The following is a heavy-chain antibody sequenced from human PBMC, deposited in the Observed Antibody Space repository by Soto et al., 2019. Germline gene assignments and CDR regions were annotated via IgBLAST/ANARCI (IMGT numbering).Heavy chain of an antibody. Sequence: EVQLVESGGGLVQPGRSLRLSCAASGFTFDDYAMHWVRQAPGKGLEWVSGISWNSGSIGYADSVKGRFTISRDNAKNSLYLQRNSLRAEDTALYYCAKDHTAMVTGYFDYWGQGTLVTVSS. V-gene: IGHV3-9*01. CDR3: AKDHTAMVTGYFDY. CDR1: GFTFDDYA. CDR2: ISWNSGSI. J-gene: IGHJ4*02. D-gene: IGHD5-18*01.